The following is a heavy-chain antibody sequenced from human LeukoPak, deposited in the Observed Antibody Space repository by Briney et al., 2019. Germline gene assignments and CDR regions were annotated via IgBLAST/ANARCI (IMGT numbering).Heavy chain of an antibody. V-gene: IGHV1-69*04. CDR2: IIPILGIA. CDR3: ARGSSFEVRLTV. CDR1: GGTFSSYA. J-gene: IGHJ6*02. Sequence: GASVKVSCKASGGTFSSYAISWVRQAPGQGLEWMGRIIPILGIANYAQKFQGRVTITADKSTSTAYMELSSLRSEDTAVCYCARGSSFEVRLTVWGQGTTVTVSS. D-gene: IGHD2-2*01.